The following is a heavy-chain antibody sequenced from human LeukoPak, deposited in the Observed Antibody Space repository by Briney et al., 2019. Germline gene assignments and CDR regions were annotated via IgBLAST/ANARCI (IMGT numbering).Heavy chain of an antibody. CDR1: GGSFSGYY. CDR2: INHSGST. J-gene: IGHJ4*02. CDR3: AGGFWRGYSWGY. Sequence: SETLSLTCAVYGGSFSGYYWSWIRQPPGKGLEWIGEINHSGSTNYNPSLKSRVTMSVDTSKNQFSLKLSSVTAADTAVYYCAGGFWRGYSWGYWGQGTLVTVSS. D-gene: IGHD3-3*01. V-gene: IGHV4-34*01.